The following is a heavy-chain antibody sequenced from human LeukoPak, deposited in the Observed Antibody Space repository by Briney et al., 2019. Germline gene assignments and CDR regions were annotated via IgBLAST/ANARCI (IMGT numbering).Heavy chain of an antibody. Sequence: GRSLRLSCAASGFTFSSYAMHWVRQAPGKGLEWVAVISYDGSNKYYADSVKGRFTISRDNSKNTLYLQMNSLRAEDTAVYYCARGLIYYDRTGYLDYWGQGTLVTVSS. J-gene: IGHJ4*02. CDR1: GFTFSSYA. CDR3: ARGLIYYDRTGYLDY. V-gene: IGHV3-30-3*01. CDR2: ISYDGSNK. D-gene: IGHD3-10*02.